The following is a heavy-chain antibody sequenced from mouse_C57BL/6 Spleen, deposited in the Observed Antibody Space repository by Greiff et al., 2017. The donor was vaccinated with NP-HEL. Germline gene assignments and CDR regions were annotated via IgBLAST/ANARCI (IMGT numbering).Heavy chain of an antibody. Sequence: VQLQESGAELVKPGASVKLSCKASGYTFTSYWMHWVKQRPGQGLEWIGMIHPNSGSTNYNEKFKSKATLTVDKSSSTAYMQLSSLTSEDSAVYYCARAYDGYYVFAYWGQGTLVTVSA. D-gene: IGHD2-3*01. CDR3: ARAYDGYYVFAY. CDR1: GYTFTSYW. CDR2: IHPNSGST. J-gene: IGHJ3*01. V-gene: IGHV1-64*01.